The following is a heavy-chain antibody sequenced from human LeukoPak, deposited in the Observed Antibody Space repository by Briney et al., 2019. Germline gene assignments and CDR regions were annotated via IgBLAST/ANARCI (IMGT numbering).Heavy chain of an antibody. CDR3: ARGAAYFDWLSHDAFDI. V-gene: IGHV1-2*06. CDR1: GYTFTGYY. J-gene: IGHJ3*02. CDR2: INPNSGGT. Sequence: ASVKVSCKASGYTFTGYYMHWVRQAPGQGLEWMGRINPNSGGTNYAQKFQGRVTMTRDTSISTAYMELSRLRSDDTAVYYCARGAAYFDWLSHDAFDIWGQGTMVTLSS. D-gene: IGHD3-9*01.